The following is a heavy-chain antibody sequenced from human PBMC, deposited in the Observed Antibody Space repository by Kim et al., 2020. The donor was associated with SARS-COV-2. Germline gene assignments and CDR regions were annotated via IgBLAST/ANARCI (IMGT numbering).Heavy chain of an antibody. D-gene: IGHD3-16*01. CDR2: IYDSGTT. CDR1: GGSINNVGYS. Sequence: SETLSLTCAVSGGSINNVGYSWSWIRQLPGMGLEWIGYIYDSGTTYYSPSLKSRVTISLDRSRTQFFLNLNSVTAADTAVYYFARGSYASGMDVWGQGT. V-gene: IGHV4-30-2*01. J-gene: IGHJ6*02. CDR3: ARGSYASGMDV.